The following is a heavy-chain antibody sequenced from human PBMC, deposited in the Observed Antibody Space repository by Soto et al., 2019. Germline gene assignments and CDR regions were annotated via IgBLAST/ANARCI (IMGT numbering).Heavy chain of an antibody. D-gene: IGHD4-4*01. CDR2: ISYDGSNK. V-gene: IGHV3-30*18. Sequence: PGGSLRLSCAASGFTFSSYGMHWVRQAPGKGLEWVAVISYDGSNKYYADSVKGRFTISRDNSKNTLYLQMNSLRAEDTAVYYCAKEHSSYFDYWGQGTLVTVSS. J-gene: IGHJ4*02. CDR3: AKEHSSYFDY. CDR1: GFTFSSYG.